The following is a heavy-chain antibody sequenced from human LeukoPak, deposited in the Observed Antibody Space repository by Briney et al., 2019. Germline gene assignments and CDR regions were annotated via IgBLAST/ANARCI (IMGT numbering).Heavy chain of an antibody. CDR2: INPNSGGT. J-gene: IGHJ5*02. V-gene: IGHV1-2*02. Sequence: GASVKVSCKASGYTFTGYYMHWVRQAPGQGLEWMGWINPNSGGTNDAQKFQGRVTMTRDTSISTAYMELSRLRSDDTAVYYCARDRAPVPAAIRNWFDPWGQGTLVTVSS. D-gene: IGHD2-2*02. CDR3: ARDRAPVPAAIRNWFDP. CDR1: GYTFTGYY.